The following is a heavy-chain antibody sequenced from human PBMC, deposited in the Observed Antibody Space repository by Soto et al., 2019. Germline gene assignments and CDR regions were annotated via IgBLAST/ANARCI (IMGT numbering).Heavy chain of an antibody. D-gene: IGHD2-2*01. CDR2: ISYSGSST. J-gene: IGHJ4*02. CDR3: AKGSCSSTSCSWGY. V-gene: IGHV3-23*01. Sequence: PGGSLRLSCAASGFTFSSYAMSWVRQAPGKGLEWVSAISYSGSSTYYADSVKGRFTISRDNSKNTLYLQMNSLRAEDTAIYYCAKGSCSSTSCSWGYWGQGTLVTVSS. CDR1: GFTFSSYA.